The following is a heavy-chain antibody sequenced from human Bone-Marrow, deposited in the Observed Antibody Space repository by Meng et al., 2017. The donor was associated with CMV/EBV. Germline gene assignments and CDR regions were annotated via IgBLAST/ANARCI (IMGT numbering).Heavy chain of an antibody. CDR3: ARGALVGATRGYYFDY. D-gene: IGHD1-26*01. CDR1: GGSISSYY. CDR2: IYYSGST. J-gene: IGHJ4*02. Sequence: GSLRLSCTVSGGSISSYYWSWIRQPPGKGLEWIGYIYYSGSTNYNPSLKSRVTISVDTSKNQFSLKLNSVAAADTAVYYCARGALVGATRGYYFDYWGQGTLVTVSS. V-gene: IGHV4-59*01.